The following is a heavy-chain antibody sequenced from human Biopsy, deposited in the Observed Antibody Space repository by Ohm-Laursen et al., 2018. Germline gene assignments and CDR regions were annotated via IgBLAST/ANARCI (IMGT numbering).Heavy chain of an antibody. J-gene: IGHJ2*01. Sequence: SQTLSLTCTVSGGSIGGGEYYWNWIRQHPGKGLEWTGLISYSGTTFYNPSLESLLTISIDTSKNHFSLNLRSVTAADTAVYYCARGVPHYDGSGFPLAGYWYFDLWGRGTLVTVSS. CDR2: ISYSGTT. D-gene: IGHD3-22*01. CDR1: GGSIGGGEYY. CDR3: ARGVPHYDGSGFPLAGYWYFDL. V-gene: IGHV4-31*01.